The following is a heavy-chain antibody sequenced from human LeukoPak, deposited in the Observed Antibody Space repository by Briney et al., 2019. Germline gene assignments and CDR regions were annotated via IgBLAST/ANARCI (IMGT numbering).Heavy chain of an antibody. CDR2: ISYDGSNK. Sequence: PGGSLRFSCAASGFTFSSYAMHWVRQAPGKGLEWVAVISYDGSNKYYADSVKGRFTISRDNSKNTLYLQMNSLRAEDTAVYYCAREYWYCSNTSCRNGGYFDYWGQGTLVTVSS. CDR1: GFTFSSYA. CDR3: AREYWYCSNTSCRNGGYFDY. V-gene: IGHV3-30-3*01. J-gene: IGHJ4*02. D-gene: IGHD2-2*01.